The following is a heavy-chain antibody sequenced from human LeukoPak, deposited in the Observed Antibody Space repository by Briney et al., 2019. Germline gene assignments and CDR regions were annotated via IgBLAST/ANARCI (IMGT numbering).Heavy chain of an antibody. CDR2: IYPGDSDT. Sequence: GESLRISCKGSGYSFTSYWIGWVRQMPGKGLEWMGIIYPGDSDTRYSPSFQGQVTISADKSISTAYLQWSSLKASDTAMYYCARINWNYADWFDPWGQGTLVTVSS. CDR1: GYSFTSYW. D-gene: IGHD1-7*01. V-gene: IGHV5-51*01. CDR3: ARINWNYADWFDP. J-gene: IGHJ5*02.